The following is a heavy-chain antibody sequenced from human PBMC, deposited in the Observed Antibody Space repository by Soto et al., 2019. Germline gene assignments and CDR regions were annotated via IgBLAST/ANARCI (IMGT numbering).Heavy chain of an antibody. CDR1: GDSLSEYV. Sequence: SETLSLSCTFSGDSLSEYVWRWIRPSPGKGLEWIGYIYYLGSTDYNPSLKSRVTISVDTSKRQFSLKLSSVTAADTAVYYCARDGYDGSGSPYPAYWGPGTQVTVSS. CDR2: IYYLGST. D-gene: IGHD3-10*01. V-gene: IGHV4-59*01. CDR3: ARDGYDGSGSPYPAY. J-gene: IGHJ4*02.